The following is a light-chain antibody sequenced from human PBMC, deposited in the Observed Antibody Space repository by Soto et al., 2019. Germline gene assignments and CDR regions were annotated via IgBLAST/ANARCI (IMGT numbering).Light chain of an antibody. CDR1: SSNIGNGY. J-gene: IGLJ2*01. V-gene: IGLV1-51*01. CDR3: GAWDTSLSAGV. CDR2: DNN. Sequence: QAVVTQPPSMSAAPGQKVTISCSGGSSNIGNGYVSWYQQLPGTAPKLLIYDNNKRPSGIPDRFSGSMSGTSATLDITGLQTADEADYYCGAWDTSLSAGVFGGGTKVTVL.